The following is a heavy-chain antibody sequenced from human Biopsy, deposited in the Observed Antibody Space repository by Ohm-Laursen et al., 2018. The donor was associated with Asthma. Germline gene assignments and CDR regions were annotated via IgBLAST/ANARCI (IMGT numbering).Heavy chain of an antibody. D-gene: IGHD1-20*01. CDR2: IDQSGYT. CDR1: GGYLTGHY. Sequence: GTLSLTCTVYGGYLTGHYWNWIRQPPGKGLEWIGEIDQSGYTNYNPSLKSRVTISADTSKNQFHLNLSSLTAADTAVYYCARITSANYYYGMDVWGQGTTVTVSS. V-gene: IGHV4-34*01. CDR3: ARITSANYYYGMDV. J-gene: IGHJ6*02.